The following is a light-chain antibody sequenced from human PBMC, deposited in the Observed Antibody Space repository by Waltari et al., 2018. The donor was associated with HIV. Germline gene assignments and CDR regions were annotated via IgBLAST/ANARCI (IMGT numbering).Light chain of an antibody. CDR2: EVT. CDR3: SSFTIGSTLI. V-gene: IGLV2-14*01. Sequence: QSALAQPASVSGSPGQSITISCSGTSSDVGAYDSVSWYQQNLGKAPRLILYEVTHRPSVVSNRFSGSKSGNTASLTVSGLQAEDEADYYCSSFTIGSTLIFGGGTKLTVL. CDR1: SSDVGAYDS. J-gene: IGLJ2*01.